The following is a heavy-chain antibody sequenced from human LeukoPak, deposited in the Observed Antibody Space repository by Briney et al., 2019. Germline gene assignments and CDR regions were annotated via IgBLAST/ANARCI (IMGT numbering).Heavy chain of an antibody. CDR2: INTNSSDK. V-gene: IGHV1-2*02. CDR1: GYTFTSYD. CDR3: ARVQYCSGSSCYPYFEH. D-gene: IGHD2-2*01. Sequence: ASVKLSCKASGYTFTSYDMHWVRQAPGQGLEWMAGINTNSSDKNYAETVQGRVTMTRDNSISTAYLDMSRLRSEDTAVYYCARVQYCSGSSCYPYFEHWGQGTLVTVSS. J-gene: IGHJ4*02.